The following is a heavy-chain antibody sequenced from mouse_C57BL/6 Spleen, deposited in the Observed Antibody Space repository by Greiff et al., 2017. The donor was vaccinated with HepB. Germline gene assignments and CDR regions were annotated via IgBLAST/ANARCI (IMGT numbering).Heavy chain of an antibody. J-gene: IGHJ1*03. CDR2: ISNGGGST. CDR3: ARQGYFDV. CDR1: GFTFSDYY. Sequence: EVQRVESGGGLVQPGGSLKLSCAASGFTFSDYYMYWVRQTPEKRLEWVAYISNGGGSTYYPDTVKGRFTISRDNAKNTLYLQMSRLKSEDTAMYYCARQGYFDVWGTGTTVTVSS. V-gene: IGHV5-12*01.